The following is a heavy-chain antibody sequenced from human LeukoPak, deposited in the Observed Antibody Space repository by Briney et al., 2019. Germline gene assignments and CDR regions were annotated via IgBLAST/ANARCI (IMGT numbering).Heavy chain of an antibody. V-gene: IGHV4-59*11. CDR1: ADSFSSHY. CDR2: ISYIGNT. J-gene: IGHJ3*02. D-gene: IGHD4-17*01. Sequence: PSETLSLTCAVSADSFSSHYWTWIRQSPGKGLEWIGYISYIGNTNYNPFLKSRVTISIDTSKNQFSLKLRSVTAADTAVYYCARDLVTVTKGFDIWGQGTMVSVSS. CDR3: ARDLVTVTKGFDI.